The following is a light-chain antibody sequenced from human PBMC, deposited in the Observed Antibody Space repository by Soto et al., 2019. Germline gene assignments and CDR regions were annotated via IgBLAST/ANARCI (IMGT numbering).Light chain of an antibody. J-gene: IGLJ1*01. CDR2: DVS. Sequence: QAVVTQPRSVSGSPGQSVTISCAGTSSDVGSYNYVSWYQQHPGKAPKLLIYDVSKRPSGVPDRFSGSKSGNTASLTISGLQAEDESDYYCCSYAGSNTHYVFGTGTKLTVL. CDR1: SSDVGSYNY. CDR3: CSYAGSNTHYV. V-gene: IGLV2-11*01.